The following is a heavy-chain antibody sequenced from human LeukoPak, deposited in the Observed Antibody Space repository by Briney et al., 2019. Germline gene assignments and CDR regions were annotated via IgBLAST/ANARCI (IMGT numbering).Heavy chain of an antibody. D-gene: IGHD6-6*01. J-gene: IGHJ3*02. Sequence: GGSLRLSCAASGFTFSSYGMHWVRQAPGKGLEWVAFIRYDGSNKYYADSVKGRFTISRDNSKNTLYLQMNSLRAEDTAVYYCARKNGAARMLAFDIWGQGTMVTVSS. V-gene: IGHV3-30*02. CDR2: IRYDGSNK. CDR1: GFTFSSYG. CDR3: ARKNGAARMLAFDI.